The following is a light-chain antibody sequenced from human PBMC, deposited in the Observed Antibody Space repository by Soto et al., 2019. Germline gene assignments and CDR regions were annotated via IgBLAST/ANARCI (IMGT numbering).Light chain of an antibody. J-gene: IGKJ1*01. CDR1: QSISSY. CDR3: QQLNSYPRT. CDR2: AAS. V-gene: IGKV1-39*01. Sequence: DIQMTQSPSSLSASVGDRVTITCRASQSISSYLNWYQQKPGKAPKLLIYAASSLQSGVPSRFSGSGSGTAFTLTISSLQPEDFATYYCQQLNSYPRTFGQGTKVDIK.